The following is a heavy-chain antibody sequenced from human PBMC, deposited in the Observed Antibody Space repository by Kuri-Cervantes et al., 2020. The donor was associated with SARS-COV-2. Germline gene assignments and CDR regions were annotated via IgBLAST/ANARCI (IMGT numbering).Heavy chain of an antibody. J-gene: IGHJ5*02. CDR1: GGSLSGYY. CDR2: INHSGST. CDR3: AGTRDIVVVVAANNWFDP. Sequence: SETLSLTCAVYGGSLSGYYGSWIRQPPGKGLEWIGEINHSGSTNYNPSLKSRVTISVDTSKNQFSLKLSSVTAADTAVYYCAGTRDIVVVVAANNWFDPWGQGTLVTVSS. V-gene: IGHV4-34*01. D-gene: IGHD2-15*01.